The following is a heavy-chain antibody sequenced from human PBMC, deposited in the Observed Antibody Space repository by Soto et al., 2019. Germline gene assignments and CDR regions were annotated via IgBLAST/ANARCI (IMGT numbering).Heavy chain of an antibody. CDR3: ARVGFDWLLYGGFDY. CDR2: INPNSGGT. V-gene: IGHV1-2*02. Sequence: GASVKVSCKASGYTFTGYYMHWVRQAPGQGLEWMGWINPNSGGTNYAQKFQGRVTMTRDTSISTAYMELSRLRSDDTAVYYCARVGFDWLLYGGFDYWGQGTLVTVSS. D-gene: IGHD3-9*01. CDR1: GYTFTGYY. J-gene: IGHJ4*02.